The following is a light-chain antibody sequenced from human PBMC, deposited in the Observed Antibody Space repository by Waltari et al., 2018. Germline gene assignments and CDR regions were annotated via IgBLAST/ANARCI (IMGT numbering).Light chain of an antibody. V-gene: IGKV3-15*01. CDR3: QQYNNWPGT. CDR2: GAS. Sequence: EIVMTQSPATLSVYPGERATLSCRASQSVSSNLAWYQQIPGQAPRLLIYGASTRATGIPARFTGSGSGTEFTLTISSMQSEDIAVYYCQQYNNWPGTFGQGTKVEIK. CDR1: QSVSSN. J-gene: IGKJ1*01.